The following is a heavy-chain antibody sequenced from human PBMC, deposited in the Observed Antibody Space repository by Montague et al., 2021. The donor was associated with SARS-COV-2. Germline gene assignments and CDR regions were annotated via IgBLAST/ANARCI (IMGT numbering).Heavy chain of an antibody. CDR2: IYYSGTT. Sequence: SETLSLTCSVSSGSIISSGYYWGWIRPPPGKELEWIGNIYYSGTTYYNPSLQSRGTISVDTSKNHLSLRLSSVTAADTAVYFRARGMIRGVTTPFDYWGQGSQVTVSS. CDR1: SGSIISSGYY. D-gene: IGHD3-10*01. J-gene: IGHJ4*02. CDR3: ARGMIRGVTTPFDY. V-gene: IGHV4-39*02.